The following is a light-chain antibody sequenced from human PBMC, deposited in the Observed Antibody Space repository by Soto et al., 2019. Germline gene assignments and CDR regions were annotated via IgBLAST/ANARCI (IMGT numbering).Light chain of an antibody. Sequence: QSALTQPPSASGPPGQSVTISCTGTSSDVGGYNYVSWFQQHPGKAPKLIIHEVNQRPSGVPDRFSGSKSGNTASLTVSGLQAEDEGTYYCSSYGGYNNVVFGTGTKLTVL. CDR2: EVN. CDR1: SSDVGGYNY. CDR3: SSYGGYNNVV. J-gene: IGLJ1*01. V-gene: IGLV2-8*01.